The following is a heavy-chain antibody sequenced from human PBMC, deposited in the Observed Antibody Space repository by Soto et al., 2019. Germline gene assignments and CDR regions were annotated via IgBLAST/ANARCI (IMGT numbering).Heavy chain of an antibody. V-gene: IGHV4-34*01. CDR3: ARGLGIAPDGTGISPNNNWFDP. D-gene: IGHD6-13*01. CDR1: DGTFGGFG. J-gene: IGHJ5*02. CDR2: INHSGST. Sequence: PSETPCLSSGVEDGTFGGFGGSLLRPPQGKGLEWIGEINHSGSTNYNPSLKSRVTISVDTSKNQFSLKLSSVTAADTAVYYCARGLGIAPDGTGISPNNNWFDPLVQGTLVTVSS.